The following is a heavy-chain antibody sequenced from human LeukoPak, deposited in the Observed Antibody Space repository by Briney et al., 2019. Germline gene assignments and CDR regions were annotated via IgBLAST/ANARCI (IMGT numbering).Heavy chain of an antibody. CDR1: GFTFSSYA. CDR2: ISYDGSNK. Sequence: GGSLRLSCAASGFTFSSYAIHWVRQAPGKRLEWVADISYDGSNKYYADSVKGRFTISRDNSKNTLYLQMNSLRAEDTAVYYCARDTRDYGMDVWGQGTTVTVSS. V-gene: IGHV3-30*04. D-gene: IGHD2-2*01. CDR3: ARDTRDYGMDV. J-gene: IGHJ6*02.